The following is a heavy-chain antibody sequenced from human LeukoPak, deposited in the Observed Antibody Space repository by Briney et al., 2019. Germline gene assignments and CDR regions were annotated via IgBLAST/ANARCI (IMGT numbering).Heavy chain of an antibody. CDR3: ARVVHYGSGPAVG. CDR2: ISSSGDTI. D-gene: IGHD3-10*01. J-gene: IGHJ4*02. V-gene: IGHV3-11*01. CDR1: GFPFSDYY. Sequence: PGGSLRLSCAASGFPFSDYYMSWIRQAPGEGLESVSYISSSGDTIYYAHPVKGRFTISRDNAKNSVHLQMNSLRAEDTAVYYCARVVHYGSGPAVGWGQGTLVTVSS.